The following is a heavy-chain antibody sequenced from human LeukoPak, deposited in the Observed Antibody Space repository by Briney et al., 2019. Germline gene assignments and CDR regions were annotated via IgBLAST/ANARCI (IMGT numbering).Heavy chain of an antibody. J-gene: IGHJ4*02. CDR2: IKQDGGEK. CDR1: GFSFSSYW. CDR3: AREGSGYCSSTSCHTYFDY. D-gene: IGHD2-2*01. V-gene: IGHV3-7*01. Sequence: QTGGSLRLSCAASGFSFSSYWMSWVRQAPGKGLEWVANIKQDGGEKYFVDSMKGRFTISRDNAKNSLYLQMNSLRAEDTAVYYCAREGSGYCSSTSCHTYFDYWGQGTLVTVSS.